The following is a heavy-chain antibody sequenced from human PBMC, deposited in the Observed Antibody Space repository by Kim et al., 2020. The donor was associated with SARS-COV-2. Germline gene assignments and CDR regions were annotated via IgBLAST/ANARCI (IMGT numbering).Heavy chain of an antibody. Sequence: SVKVSCKASGGTFSSYAISWVRQAPGQGLEWMGGIIPIFGTANYAQKFQGRVTITADESTSTAYMELSSLRSEDTAVYYCANLGPPRPNDFWSGYLSLGFSKYGMDVWGQGTTVTVSS. CDR2: IIPIFGTA. CDR3: ANLGPPRPNDFWSGYLSLGFSKYGMDV. CDR1: GGTFSSYA. V-gene: IGHV1-69*13. J-gene: IGHJ6*02. D-gene: IGHD3-3*01.